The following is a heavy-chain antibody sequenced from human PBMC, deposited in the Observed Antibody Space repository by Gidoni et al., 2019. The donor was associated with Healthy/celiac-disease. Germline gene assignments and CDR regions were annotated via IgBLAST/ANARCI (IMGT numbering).Heavy chain of an antibody. CDR2: IYSGGST. CDR3: ARDDYSNYWSYYYYGMDV. CDR1: GFTVSSNY. V-gene: IGHV3-66*01. J-gene: IGHJ6*02. Sequence: EVQLVESGGGLVQPGGSLRLSCAASGFTVSSNYMSWVRQAPGKGLEWVSVIYSGGSTYYADSVKGRFTISRDNSKNTLYLQMNSLRAEDTAVYYCARDDYSNYWSYYYYGMDVWGQGTTVTVSS. D-gene: IGHD4-4*01.